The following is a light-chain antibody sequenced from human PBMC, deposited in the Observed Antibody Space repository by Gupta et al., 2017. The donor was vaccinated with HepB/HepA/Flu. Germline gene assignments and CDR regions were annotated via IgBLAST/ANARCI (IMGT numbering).Light chain of an antibody. Sequence: DIMMTKSPLSLPVIPGESASISCRSSQSLLRNGNNFLDWYVQKPGQSPQLLIYLGSNRASGVPDRFSGSESGTDFTLKINRVEAGDVGIYFCMQGLQSPRTFGQGTRLEI. J-gene: IGKJ5*01. CDR2: LGS. CDR1: QSLLRNGNNF. V-gene: IGKV2-28*01. CDR3: MQGLQSPRT.